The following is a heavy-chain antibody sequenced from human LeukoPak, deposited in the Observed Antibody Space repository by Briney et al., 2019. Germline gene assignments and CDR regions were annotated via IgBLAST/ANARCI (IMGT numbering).Heavy chain of an antibody. D-gene: IGHD6-19*01. CDR1: GFTFSSDT. Sequence: PGGSLRLSCVASGFTFSSDTMNWVRQAPGKGLEWVSSISSSSSYRYYADSVKGRFTISRDNAKNSLYLQMSSLRAEDTAVYYCARGGNSGWFSQYFQHWGQGTLVTVSS. CDR2: ISSSSSYR. V-gene: IGHV3-21*01. J-gene: IGHJ1*01. CDR3: ARGGNSGWFSQYFQH.